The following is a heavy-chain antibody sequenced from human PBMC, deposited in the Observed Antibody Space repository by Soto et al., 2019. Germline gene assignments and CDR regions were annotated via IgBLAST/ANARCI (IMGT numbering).Heavy chain of an antibody. Sequence: KPSETLSLTCTVSGGSINSGGHSWSWIRQPPGKGLEWIGYVYPSGSTNYNPSLRSRVTISVDGSTNQFSLRLTSVTAADTAVYFCARNNLDQTKTGGDWFDPWGPGALVTVSS. CDR2: VYPSGST. J-gene: IGHJ5*02. V-gene: IGHV4-30-2*01. CDR3: ARNNLDQTKTGGDWFDP. CDR1: GGSINSGGHS. D-gene: IGHD3-16*01.